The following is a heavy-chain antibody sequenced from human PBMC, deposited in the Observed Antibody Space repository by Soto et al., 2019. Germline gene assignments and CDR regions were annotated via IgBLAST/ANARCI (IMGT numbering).Heavy chain of an antibody. CDR1: GFTFSNAW. Sequence: EVQLVESGGGLVKPGGSLRLSCAASGFTFSNAWMSWVRQAPGKGLEWVGRIKSKTDGGTTDYAAPVKGRFTISRDDSKNTLYLQKNSLKTEDTAVYYCTTVYYDILTGYYRNWGQGTLVTVSS. V-gene: IGHV3-15*01. CDR3: TTVYYDILTGYYRN. J-gene: IGHJ4*02. CDR2: IKSKTDGGTT. D-gene: IGHD3-9*01.